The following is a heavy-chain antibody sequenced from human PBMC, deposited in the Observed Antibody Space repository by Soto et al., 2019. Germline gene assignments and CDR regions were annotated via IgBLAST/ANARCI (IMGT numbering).Heavy chain of an antibody. V-gene: IGHV1-3*01. CDR3: ARDTAIDKGYYYGMDV. CDR2: INAGNGNT. CDR1: GYTFTSYA. D-gene: IGHD5-18*01. J-gene: IGHJ6*02. Sequence: GASVKVSCKASGYTFTSYAMHWVRQAPGQRLEWMGWINAGNGNTKYSQKFQGRVTITRDTSASTAYMEMSSLRSEDTAVYYCARDTAIDKGYYYGMDVWGQGTTVTVSS.